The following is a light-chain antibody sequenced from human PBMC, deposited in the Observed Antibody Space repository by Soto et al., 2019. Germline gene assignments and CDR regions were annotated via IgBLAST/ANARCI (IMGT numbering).Light chain of an antibody. CDR2: GAS. CDR1: QYISSY. CDR3: QKSYSRPLN. Sequence: DIQMTHSPSSLSASVLYIVTITFRASQYISSYVNWYQQKPGKAPKFLIYGASDLQRGVPSRFSGSGSGTDFTLTINSLQPEDFATYYCQKSYSRPLNFGPGTKVDIK. J-gene: IGKJ3*01. V-gene: IGKV1-39*01.